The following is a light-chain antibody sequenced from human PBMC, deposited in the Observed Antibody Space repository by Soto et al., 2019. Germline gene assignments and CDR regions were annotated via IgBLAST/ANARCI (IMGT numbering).Light chain of an antibody. CDR1: SSDIGGYSY. V-gene: IGLV2-14*01. J-gene: IGLJ1*01. CDR2: EVS. CDR3: SSYRSTTPLYV. Sequence: QSALTQPASVSGSPGQSITISCTGTSSDIGGYSYVSWYQHHPAKAPKLVIYEVSNRPSGVSNRFSGSKSGNTASLTISGLQAEDEADYYCSSYRSTTPLYVFGTGTKLTVL.